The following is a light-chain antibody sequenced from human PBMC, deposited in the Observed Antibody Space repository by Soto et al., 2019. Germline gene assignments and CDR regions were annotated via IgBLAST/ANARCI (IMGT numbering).Light chain of an antibody. Sequence: QPVLTQSPSASASLGASVKLTCTLSSGHSSYAIAWHQQQPEKGPRYLMKLNSDGSHSKGDGIPDRFSGSSSGAERYLTISSLQSEEEADYYCQTWTTGIHVFGSGTKLTVL. CDR3: QTWTTGIHV. J-gene: IGLJ1*01. CDR2: LNSDGSH. V-gene: IGLV4-69*02. CDR1: SGHSSYA.